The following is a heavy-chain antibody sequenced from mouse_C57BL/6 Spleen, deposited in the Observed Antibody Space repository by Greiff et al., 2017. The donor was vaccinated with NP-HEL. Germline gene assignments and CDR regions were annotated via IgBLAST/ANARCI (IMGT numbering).Heavy chain of an antibody. J-gene: IGHJ2*01. CDR2: INPGSGGT. CDR1: GYAFTNYL. V-gene: IGHV1-54*01. CDR3: ARSPPYYYGRAYYFDY. Sequence: QVQLQQSGAELVRPGTSVKVSCKASGYAFTNYLIEWVKQRPGQGLEWIGVINPGSGGTNYNEKFKGKATLTADKSSSTAYMQLSSLTSEDSAVYFCARSPPYYYGRAYYFDYWGQGTTLTVSS. D-gene: IGHD1-1*01.